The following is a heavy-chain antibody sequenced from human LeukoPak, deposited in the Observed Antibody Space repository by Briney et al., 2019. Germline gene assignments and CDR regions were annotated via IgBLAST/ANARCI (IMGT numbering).Heavy chain of an antibody. CDR2: IIPIFGTA. J-gene: IGHJ4*02. CDR3: ASSNDCSSTSCPFDY. CDR1: GGTFSSYA. D-gene: IGHD2-2*01. V-gene: IGHV1-69*05. Sequence: SVKVSCKASGGTFSSYAISWVRQAPGQGLEWMGGIIPIFGTANYAQKFQGRVTITTDESTSTAYMELSSLRSEDTAVYYCASSNDCSSTSCPFDYWGQGTLVTVSS.